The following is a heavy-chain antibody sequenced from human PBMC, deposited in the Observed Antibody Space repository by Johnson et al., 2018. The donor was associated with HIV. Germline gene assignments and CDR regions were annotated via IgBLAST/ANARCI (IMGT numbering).Heavy chain of an antibody. Sequence: QVQLVESGGGLVKPGGSLRLSCAASGFTFSDYYMSWIRQAPGKGLEWVSYISSSGSIIYSADSMPGRFTNSRDHAKNSLYLQMNSLRAEDTALYYCARSKDCSGGSCPDGFDIWGQGTMVTV. CDR2: ISSSGSII. D-gene: IGHD2-15*01. CDR3: ARSKDCSGGSCPDGFDI. V-gene: IGHV3-11*04. J-gene: IGHJ3*02. CDR1: GFTFSDYY.